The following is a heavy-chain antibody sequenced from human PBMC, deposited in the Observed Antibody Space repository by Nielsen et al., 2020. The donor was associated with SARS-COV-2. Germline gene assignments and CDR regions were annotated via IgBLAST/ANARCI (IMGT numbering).Heavy chain of an antibody. J-gene: IGHJ4*02. CDR3: ARVEGSSWYFDY. V-gene: IGHV3-7*03. CDR1: GFTFSSYW. Sequence: GESLKISCAASGFTFSSYWMSWVRQAPGKGLEWVANIKQDGSEKYYVDSVKSRFTISRDNAKNSLSLQMNSLRVEDTAVYYCARVEGSSWYFDYWGQGTLVTVSS. CDR2: IKQDGSEK. D-gene: IGHD6-13*01.